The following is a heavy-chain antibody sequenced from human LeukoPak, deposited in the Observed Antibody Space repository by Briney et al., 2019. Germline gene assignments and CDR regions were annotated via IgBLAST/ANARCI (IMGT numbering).Heavy chain of an antibody. CDR2: IYWDDDK. D-gene: IGHD3-10*01. V-gene: IGHV2-5*02. J-gene: IGHJ4*02. CDR3: AHFSITMVRGVITDY. Sequence: SRPTLVKPPQTLTLTCTFAGFSLSTSGLGVGCVRQPPGKALEWLALIYWDDDKRYSPSLKSRLTITKDTSKNQVVLTMTNMDPVDTATYYCAHFSITMVRGVITDYWGQGTLVTVSS. CDR1: GFSLSTSGLG.